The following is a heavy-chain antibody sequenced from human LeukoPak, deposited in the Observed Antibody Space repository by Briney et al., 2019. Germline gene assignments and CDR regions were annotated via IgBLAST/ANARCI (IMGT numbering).Heavy chain of an antibody. CDR1: GLTFDDYA. CDR2: ISWNSGSI. CDR3: AKASGAHYYYGMDV. Sequence: GGSLRLSCAASGLTFDDYAMHWVRQAPGKGLEWVSGISWNSGSIGYADSVKGRFTISRDNAKSSLYLQMNSLRAEDTALYYCAKASGAHYYYGMDVWGQGTTVTVSS. D-gene: IGHD3-16*01. V-gene: IGHV3-9*01. J-gene: IGHJ6*02.